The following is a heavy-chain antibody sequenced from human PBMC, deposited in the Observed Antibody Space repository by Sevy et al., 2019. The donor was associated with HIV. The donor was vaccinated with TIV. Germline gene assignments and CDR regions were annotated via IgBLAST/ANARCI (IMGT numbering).Heavy chain of an antibody. D-gene: IGHD1-26*01. CDR3: AGREDNWFDP. V-gene: IGHV4-59*03. Sequence: SETLSLTCTVSNGSISDYYLSWIRQPPGKGLEWVGNFYYTGSTNYNPSLKRRVTTLIDTSKNQFSLKLSSVTAAETAVYFWAGREDNWFDPWGQGTLVTVSS. J-gene: IGHJ5*02. CDR1: NGSISDYY. CDR2: FYYTGST.